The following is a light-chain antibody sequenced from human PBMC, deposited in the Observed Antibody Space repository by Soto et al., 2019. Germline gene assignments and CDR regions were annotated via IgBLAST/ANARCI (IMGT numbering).Light chain of an antibody. CDR2: DAS. V-gene: IGKV3-11*01. Sequence: EIVGEQCRATLSLTAGGRATLSCRASQSVGSYLAWYQHKPGQAPRLLISDASNRATGIPARFSGSESETDFTLTIRFLEPEDSAVYCSQQRSNWQVATFGGGTKVDI. CDR3: QQRSNWQVAT. J-gene: IGKJ4*01. CDR1: QSVGSY.